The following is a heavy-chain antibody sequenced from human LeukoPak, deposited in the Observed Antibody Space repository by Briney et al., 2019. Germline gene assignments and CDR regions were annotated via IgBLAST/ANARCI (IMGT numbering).Heavy chain of an antibody. Sequence: GGSLRLSCAASGFTFTTYWMSWVRQAPGKGLEWVANIKQDGTEKYYVDSVKGRFTISRDNARNSLELQMNSLRVEDTAVYYCAKVAKYYYGSETYYFFEQWGQGTPVTASS. J-gene: IGHJ4*02. CDR2: IKQDGTEK. CDR3: AKVAKYYYGSETYYFFEQ. D-gene: IGHD3-10*01. CDR1: GFTFTTYW. V-gene: IGHV3-7*01.